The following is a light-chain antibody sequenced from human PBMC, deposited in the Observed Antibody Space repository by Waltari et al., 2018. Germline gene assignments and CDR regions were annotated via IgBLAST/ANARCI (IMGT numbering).Light chain of an antibody. V-gene: IGLV2-11*01. J-gene: IGLJ3*02. CDR1: SSDVGGYNY. CDR2: DVS. Sequence: QSALTQPPSVSGSPGQSVTLSCSRPSSDVGGYNYVAWYQQTPGKAPKLMIYDVSRWPSGVPDRFSGSKSGNTASLTISGLQAEDEADYYCCSYAGSYSWVFGGGTKLTVL. CDR3: CSYAGSYSWV.